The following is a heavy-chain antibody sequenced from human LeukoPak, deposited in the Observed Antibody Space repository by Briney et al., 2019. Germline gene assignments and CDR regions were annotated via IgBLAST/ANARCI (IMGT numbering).Heavy chain of an antibody. CDR1: GFTFSSYG. J-gene: IGHJ4*02. CDR2: ISGSGIST. CDR3: AKEPRASQLFDY. Sequence: GSLRLSCAASGFTFSSYGMNWVRQAPGKGLEWVSAISGSGISTYYADSVKGRFTISRDNSKNTVYLQMNSLRAEDTAVYYCAKEPRASQLFDYWGQGTLVTVSS. D-gene: IGHD1-1*01. V-gene: IGHV3-23*01.